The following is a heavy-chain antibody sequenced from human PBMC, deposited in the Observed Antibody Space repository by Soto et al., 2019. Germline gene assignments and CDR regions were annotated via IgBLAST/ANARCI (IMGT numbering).Heavy chain of an antibody. J-gene: IGHJ4*02. D-gene: IGHD4-4*01. Sequence: GGSLRLSCAASGFTFSSYSMNWVRQAPGKGLEWVSYISSSSSTIYYADSVKGRFTISRDNAKNSLYLQMNSLRAEDTAVYYCARGGSDSNYYFDYWGQGTLVTVSS. CDR2: ISSSSSTI. V-gene: IGHV3-48*01. CDR1: GFTFSSYS. CDR3: ARGGSDSNYYFDY.